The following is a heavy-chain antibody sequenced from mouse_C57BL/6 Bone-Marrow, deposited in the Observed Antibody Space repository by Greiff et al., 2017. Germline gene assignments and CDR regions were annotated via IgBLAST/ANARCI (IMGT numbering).Heavy chain of an antibody. CDR3: ARRYYYGSGRYFDV. CDR1: GFTFSSYG. J-gene: IGHJ1*03. V-gene: IGHV5-6*01. Sequence: EVQLQESGGDLVKPGGSLKLSCAASGFTFSSYGMSWVRQTPDKRLAWVATISSGGSYTYYPDSVKGRFTISRDNAKNTLYLQMSSLKSEDTAMYYCARRYYYGSGRYFDVWGTGTTVTVAS. D-gene: IGHD1-1*01. CDR2: ISSGGSYT.